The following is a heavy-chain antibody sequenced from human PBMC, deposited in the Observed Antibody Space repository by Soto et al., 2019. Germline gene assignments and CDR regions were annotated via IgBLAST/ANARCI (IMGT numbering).Heavy chain of an antibody. CDR2: INPNSGGT. J-gene: IGHJ6*02. Sequence: QVQLVQSGAEVKKPGASVKVSCKASGYTFTGYYMHWVRQAPGQGLEWMGWINPNSGGTNYAQKFQGRVTMTRDTSINTAYMEVSRLRSDDTAVYYCARDQGIVVVPAPIHYYYYYGMDVWGQGTTVTVSS. D-gene: IGHD2-2*01. CDR1: GYTFTGYY. CDR3: ARDQGIVVVPAPIHYYYYYGMDV. V-gene: IGHV1-2*02.